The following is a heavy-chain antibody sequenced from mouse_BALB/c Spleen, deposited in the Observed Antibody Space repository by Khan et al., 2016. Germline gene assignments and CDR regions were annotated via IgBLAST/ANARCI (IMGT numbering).Heavy chain of an antibody. J-gene: IGHJ2*01. CDR2: ISYDGSN. V-gene: IGHV3-6*02. D-gene: IGHD2-13*01. CDR3: ARRLPPDY. CDR1: GYSITSGYY. Sequence: EVQLVESGPGLVKPSQSLSLTCSVTGYSITSGYYWNWIRQFPGNKLEWMGFISYDGSNNYNPSLKNRISITRDTSKNQFFLKLNSVTAEDTATYFCARRLPPDYWGQGTTLTVSS.